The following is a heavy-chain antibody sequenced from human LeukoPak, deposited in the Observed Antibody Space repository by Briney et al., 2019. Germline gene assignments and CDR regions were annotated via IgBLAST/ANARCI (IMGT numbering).Heavy chain of an antibody. V-gene: IGHV3-30*03. CDR2: ISYDGSNK. CDR3: ASHDCSGGSCYSGY. CDR1: GFTFISYG. D-gene: IGHD2-15*01. Sequence: GMSLRLSCAASGFTFISYGMHWVRQAPGKGLEWVAVISYDGSNKYYADSVKGRFTISRDNSKNTLYLQMNSLRAEDAAVYYCASHDCSGGSCYSGYWGQGTLVTVSS. J-gene: IGHJ4*02.